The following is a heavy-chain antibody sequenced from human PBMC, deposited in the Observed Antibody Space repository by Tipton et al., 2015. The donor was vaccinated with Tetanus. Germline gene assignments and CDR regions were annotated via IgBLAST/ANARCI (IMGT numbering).Heavy chain of an antibody. CDR1: GGSFSDFY. CDR2: VNHSGTA. D-gene: IGHD1-20*01. J-gene: IGHJ3*02. CDR3: ARRRYQWNRGGSDI. V-gene: IGHV4-34*01. Sequence: TLSLTCAVSGGSFSDFYWSWIRQVPGQGLEWMGEVNHSGTANKNPSLKSRVSMSVDTSKNQFSLRLESVTAADRAVYFCARRRYQWNRGGSDIWGQGTLVTVSS.